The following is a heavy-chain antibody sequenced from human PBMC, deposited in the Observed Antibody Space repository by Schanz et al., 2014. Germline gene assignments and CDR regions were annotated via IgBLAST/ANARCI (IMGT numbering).Heavy chain of an antibody. V-gene: IGHV4-59*01. D-gene: IGHD6-6*01. J-gene: IGHJ4*02. CDR2: ISSSGSA. Sequence: QVQLQESGPGLVKPSETLSLTCTISGVSITNNYWAWVRQPPGKGLEWIGFISSSGSALYNPSLKTRVTISRDTSKNQVSLQLRSVTAEDTAFYHCARELGREGDFDSWGQGTLVTVTS. CDR3: ARELGREGDFDS. CDR1: GVSITNNY.